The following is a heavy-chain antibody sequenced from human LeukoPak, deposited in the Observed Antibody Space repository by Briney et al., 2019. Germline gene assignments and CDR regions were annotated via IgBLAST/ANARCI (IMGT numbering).Heavy chain of an antibody. Sequence: ASVKVSCKASGYTFTGYYMHWVRQAPGQGLEWMGWINPNSGGTNYAQKFQGRVTMTRDTSISTAYMELSSLRSEDTAVYYCARVFSGWYSWGPSLGYYMDVWGKGTTVTISS. J-gene: IGHJ6*03. CDR1: GYTFTGYY. CDR2: INPNSGGT. V-gene: IGHV1-2*02. CDR3: ARVFSGWYSWGPSLGYYMDV. D-gene: IGHD6-19*01.